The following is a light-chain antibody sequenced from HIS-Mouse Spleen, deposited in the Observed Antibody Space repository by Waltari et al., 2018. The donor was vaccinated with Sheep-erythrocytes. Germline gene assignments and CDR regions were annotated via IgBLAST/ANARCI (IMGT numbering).Light chain of an antibody. CDR2: AVS. V-gene: IGLV2-8*01. CDR1: SSDVGGYNY. Sequence: QSALTPPPSASGSPRQSVTISCTGTSSDVGGYNYVSCYHQHPGKAPKLMIYAVSKRPSGVPDRFSGSKSGNTASLTVSGLQAEDEADYYCSSYAGSNNWVFGGGTKLTVL. J-gene: IGLJ3*02. CDR3: SSYAGSNNWV.